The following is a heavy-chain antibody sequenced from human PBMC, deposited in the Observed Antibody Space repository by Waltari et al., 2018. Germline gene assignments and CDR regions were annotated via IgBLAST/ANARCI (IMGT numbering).Heavy chain of an antibody. Sequence: QLQLQESGPRLVRPSETLSLTCTVSGGSISSTTYYWAWIRQTPGKGLEWIGYIHYSGNTDYHPSLRSRVTISVDTSKNQFSLNLRSVTAADTAVYYCARRVVTTGGVDYWCQGTLVTVSS. D-gene: IGHD2-21*02. CDR2: IHYSGNT. CDR3: ARRVVTTGGVDY. V-gene: IGHV4-39*07. CDR1: GGSISSTTYY. J-gene: IGHJ4*02.